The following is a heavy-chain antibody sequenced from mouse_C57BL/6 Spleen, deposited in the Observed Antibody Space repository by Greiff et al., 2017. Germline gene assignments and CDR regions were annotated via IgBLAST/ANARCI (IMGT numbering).Heavy chain of an antibody. CDR1: GYTFTSYW. Sequence: QVQLQQPGAELVKPGASVKLSCKASGYTFTSYWMHWVKQRPGQGLEWIGMIHPNSGSTNYNEKFKSKATLTVDKSSSTAYMQLSSLTSEDSAVYDCASRGIHWYFDVWGTGTTVTVSS. CDR3: ASRGIHWYFDV. CDR2: IHPNSGST. D-gene: IGHD3-3*01. J-gene: IGHJ1*03. V-gene: IGHV1-64*01.